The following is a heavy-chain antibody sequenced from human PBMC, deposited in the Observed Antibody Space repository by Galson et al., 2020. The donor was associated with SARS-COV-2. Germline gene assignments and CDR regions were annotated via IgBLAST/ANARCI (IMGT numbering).Heavy chain of an antibody. V-gene: IGHV1-24*01. CDR2: FDPEDGET. J-gene: IGHJ5*02. Sequence: RQVASVKVSCKVSGYTLTELSMHWVRQAPGKGLEWMGGFDPEDGETIYAQKFQGRVTMTEDTSTDTAYMELSSLRSEDTAVYYCATGPPYCSGGSCYWFDPWGQGTLVTVSS. D-gene: IGHD2-15*01. CDR1: GYTLTELS. CDR3: ATGPPYCSGGSCYWFDP.